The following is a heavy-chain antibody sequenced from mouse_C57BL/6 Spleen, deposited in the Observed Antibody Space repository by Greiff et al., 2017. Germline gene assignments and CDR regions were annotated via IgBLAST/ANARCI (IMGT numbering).Heavy chain of an antibody. CDR2: IYPGDGDT. D-gene: IGHD1-1*01. V-gene: IGHV1-80*01. CDR3: AREGQRDYYGSSYYFDY. Sequence: VKLLESGAELVKPGASVKISCTASGYAFSSYWMNWVKQRPGKGLEWIGQIYPGDGDTNYNGKFKGKATLTADKSSSTAYMQLSSLTSEDSAVYFCAREGQRDYYGSSYYFDYWGQGTTLTVSS. J-gene: IGHJ2*01. CDR1: GYAFSSYW.